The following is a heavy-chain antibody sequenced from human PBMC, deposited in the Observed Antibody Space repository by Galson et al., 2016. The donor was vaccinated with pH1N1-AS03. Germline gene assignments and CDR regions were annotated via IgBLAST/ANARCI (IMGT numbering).Heavy chain of an antibody. D-gene: IGHD1-14*01. Sequence: TLSLTCTVSGASISSGTYYWGWIRRHPGKGLEWIGHINYSGSSNYNPSLKSRLIISVDTSKNQLSLRLSSVTAADTAVYYCARVYLGTPVPYNWFDPWGQGTLVTVSS. V-gene: IGHV4-31*03. J-gene: IGHJ5*02. CDR3: ARVYLGTPVPYNWFDP. CDR2: INYSGSS. CDR1: GASISSGTYY.